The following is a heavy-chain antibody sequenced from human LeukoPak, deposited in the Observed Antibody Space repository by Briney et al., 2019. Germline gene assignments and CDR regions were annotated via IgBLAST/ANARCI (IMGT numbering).Heavy chain of an antibody. CDR3: ARDRSPPLGYGMDV. V-gene: IGHV4-30-2*01. CDR2: IYHSGST. D-gene: IGHD3-16*01. CDR1: GGSISSGGYS. Sequence: PSQTLSLTCAVSGGSISSGGYSWSWIRQPPGKGLEWIGYIYHSGSTYYNPSLKSRVTISVDRSKNQFSLKLSSVTAADTAVYYCARDRSPPLGYGMDVWGQGTTVTVSS. J-gene: IGHJ6*02.